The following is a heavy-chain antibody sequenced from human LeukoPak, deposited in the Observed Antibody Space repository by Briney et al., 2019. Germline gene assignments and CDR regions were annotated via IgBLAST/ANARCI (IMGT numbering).Heavy chain of an antibody. D-gene: IGHD2-2*01. CDR2: VNGNRVSI. Sequence: GGSLPLSCAASGFPSSSYPMTWVRQAPGKGRGWVSSVNGNRVSIYYADSVKGRFTISRDNAKNSLYLQMNSLRAEDTAVYYCATRYCTSTNCYAFDYWGQGALVTVAS. CDR1: GFPSSSYP. V-gene: IGHV3-21*01. CDR3: ATRYCTSTNCYAFDY. J-gene: IGHJ4*02.